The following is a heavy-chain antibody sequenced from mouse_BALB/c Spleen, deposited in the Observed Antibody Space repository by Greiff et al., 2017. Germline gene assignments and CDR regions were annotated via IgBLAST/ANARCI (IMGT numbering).Heavy chain of an antibody. Sequence: VQLQQSGAELVKPGASVKLSCTASGFNIKDTYMHWVKQRPEQGLEWIGRIDPANGNTKYDPKFQGKATITADTSSNTAYLQLSSLTSEDTAVYYCARGGYGNYVAMDYWGQGTSVTVSS. CDR1: GFNIKDTY. D-gene: IGHD2-10*02. J-gene: IGHJ4*01. CDR2: IDPANGNT. V-gene: IGHV14-3*02. CDR3: ARGGYGNYVAMDY.